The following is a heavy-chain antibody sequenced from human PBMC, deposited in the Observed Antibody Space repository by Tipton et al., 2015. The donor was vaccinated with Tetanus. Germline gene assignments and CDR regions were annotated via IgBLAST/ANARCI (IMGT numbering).Heavy chain of an antibody. J-gene: IGHJ6*02. Sequence: QSGPEVKKPGASVKVSCKASGYTFTSYGLNWVRKAAGRGFEWMGWLNPKSGSAAYAPRFQGRVTMTTNTSMTTAFMEAASLTYEDTAVYYCASGSSIRHGLDVWGHGTSVTVSS. D-gene: IGHD2-2*01. V-gene: IGHV1-8*02. CDR2: LNPKSGSA. CDR3: ASGSSIRHGLDV. CDR1: GYTFTSYG.